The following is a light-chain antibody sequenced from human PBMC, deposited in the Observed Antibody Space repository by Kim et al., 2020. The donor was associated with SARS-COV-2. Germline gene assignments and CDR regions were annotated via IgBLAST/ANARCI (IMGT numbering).Light chain of an antibody. CDR3: QHYDSLPLT. CDR1: QDVKSY. CDR2: DAS. Sequence: DIQMTQSPSSLSASVGDRVTITCQASQDVKSYLNWYQQKPGKAPKFLIYDASSLATGVPSKFSGAGYGTNFSFTISSLQPEDVATYYCQHYDSLPLTFGGGTKVE. V-gene: IGKV1-33*01. J-gene: IGKJ4*01.